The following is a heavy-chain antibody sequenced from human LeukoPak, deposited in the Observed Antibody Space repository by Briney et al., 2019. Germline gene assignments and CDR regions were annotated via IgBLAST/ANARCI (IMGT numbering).Heavy chain of an antibody. CDR3: AKTYYFGSGYYYYGMDV. CDR1: GFSFDDYA. Sequence: GGSLRLSCAACGFSFDDYAMHWVRQAPGKGLEWVSLSSGDGGSTYYADSVKGRFTISRDNSINSLYLQMNSLRTEDTALYYCAKTYYFGSGYYYYGMDVWGQGTTVTVSS. D-gene: IGHD3-10*01. J-gene: IGHJ6*02. CDR2: SSGDGGST. V-gene: IGHV3-43*02.